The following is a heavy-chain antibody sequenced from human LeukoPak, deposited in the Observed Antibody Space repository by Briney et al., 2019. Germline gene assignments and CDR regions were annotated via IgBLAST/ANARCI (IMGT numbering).Heavy chain of an antibody. CDR1: GFILENHA. Sequence: GGSLRLSCVATGFILENHAMSWIRQAPGKGLEWVSGTSSNGEVKYYADSVKGRFTVSRDNSKDTLYLQMDSLGVEDTAMYYCARDFNWNEPYYFDYWGPGTLVTVSS. CDR3: ARDFNWNEPYYFDY. CDR2: TSSNGEVK. V-gene: IGHV3-23*01. J-gene: IGHJ4*02. D-gene: IGHD1-1*01.